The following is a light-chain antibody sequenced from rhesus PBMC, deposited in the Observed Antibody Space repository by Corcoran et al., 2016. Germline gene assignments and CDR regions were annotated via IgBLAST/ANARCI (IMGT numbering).Light chain of an antibody. V-gene: IGKV3-24*04. Sequence: ETVVTQSPATLSLSPGETATLSCRASRIVGTYLAWYQQKPGQPPRLLIYGASSRAPGIPDRCIGSGSVTDFTLSISSLEPEDVGVYYCQQSGDSLTFGGGTKVELK. CDR1: RIVGTY. CDR2: GAS. J-gene: IGKJ4*01. CDR3: QQSGDSLT.